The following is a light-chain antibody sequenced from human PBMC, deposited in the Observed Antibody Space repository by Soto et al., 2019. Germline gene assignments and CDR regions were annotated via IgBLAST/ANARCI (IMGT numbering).Light chain of an antibody. V-gene: IGKV3-15*01. CDR1: QALGNN. CDR2: GAS. CDR3: QQDTNWPYT. Sequence: EIVMMQSPATLSVSPRERATLSCRASQALGNNLAWYQHKPGQAPRLLIYGASTRATGVPVRFSGSGSETEFTLIISSLQSDDLASYYCQQDTNWPYTFGQGTKLEIE. J-gene: IGKJ2*01.